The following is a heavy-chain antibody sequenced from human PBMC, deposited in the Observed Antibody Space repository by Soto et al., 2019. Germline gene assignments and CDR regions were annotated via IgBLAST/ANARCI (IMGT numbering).Heavy chain of an antibody. D-gene: IGHD2-15*01. CDR3: ARQYCSGGSCYSGGIDNWFDP. CDR2: ISAYNGNT. CDR1: GYSFTSYW. J-gene: IGHJ5*02. V-gene: IGHV1-18*04. Sequence: PGESLKISCKGSGYSFTSYWIGWVRQMPGKGLEWMGWISAYNGNTNYAQKLQGRVTMTTDTSTSTAYMELRSLRSDDTAVYYCARQYCSGGSCYSGGIDNWFDPWGQGTLVTVSS.